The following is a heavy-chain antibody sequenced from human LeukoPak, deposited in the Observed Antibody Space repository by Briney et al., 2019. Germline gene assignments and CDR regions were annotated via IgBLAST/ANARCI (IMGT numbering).Heavy chain of an antibody. J-gene: IGHJ4*02. CDR3: ARAIAAAGYIDY. Sequence: SETLSLTCAVSGGSISSGGYSWSWIRQPPGKGLEWIGYIYHSGSTYYNPSLKSRVTISVDRSKNQFSLKLSSVTAADTAVYYCARAIAAAGYIDYWGQGTLVTVSS. V-gene: IGHV4-30-2*01. D-gene: IGHD6-13*01. CDR1: GGSISSGGYS. CDR2: IYHSGST.